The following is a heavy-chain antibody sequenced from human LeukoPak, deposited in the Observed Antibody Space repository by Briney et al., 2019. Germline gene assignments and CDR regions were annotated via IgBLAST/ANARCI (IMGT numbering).Heavy chain of an antibody. CDR2: FNPNSGGT. V-gene: IGHV1-2*02. J-gene: IGHJ1*01. CDR3: ARVIKVAGTKVYFDL. Sequence: ASVKVSCTTSGYTSTDYYIHWLRQAAGQGLEWMGWFNPNSGGTDYARKFQGRVTMTGYTSISTVYMDLTRLKADDMAVYYCARVIKVAGTKVYFDLWGQGTLITVSS. CDR1: GYTSTDYY. D-gene: IGHD6-19*01.